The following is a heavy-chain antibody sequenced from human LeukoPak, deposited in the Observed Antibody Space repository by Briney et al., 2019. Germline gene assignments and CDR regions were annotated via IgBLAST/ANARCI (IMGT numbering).Heavy chain of an antibody. D-gene: IGHD3-3*01. CDR3: ARQRNDYDFWSGYYGY. CDR1: GYSFTSYW. V-gene: IGHV5-51*01. Sequence: GESLKISCKGSGYSFTSYWIGWVRQMPGKGLEWMGTIYPGDSDTRYSPSFQGQVTISADKSISTAYLQWSSLKASDTAMYYCARQRNDYDFWSGYYGYWGQGTLVTVSS. J-gene: IGHJ4*02. CDR2: IYPGDSDT.